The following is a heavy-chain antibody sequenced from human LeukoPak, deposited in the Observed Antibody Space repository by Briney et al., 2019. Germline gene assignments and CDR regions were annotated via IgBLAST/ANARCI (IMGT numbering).Heavy chain of an antibody. Sequence: SETLSLTCTVSGGSISSYYWSWIRQPPGKGLEWIGYIYYSGSTNYNPSLKSRVTISVDTSKNQFSPKLSSVTAADTAVYYCARDAPYYYDSSGSNNWFDPWGQGTLVTVSS. V-gene: IGHV4-59*01. CDR2: IYYSGST. CDR3: ARDAPYYYDSSGSNNWFDP. D-gene: IGHD3-22*01. J-gene: IGHJ5*02. CDR1: GGSISSYY.